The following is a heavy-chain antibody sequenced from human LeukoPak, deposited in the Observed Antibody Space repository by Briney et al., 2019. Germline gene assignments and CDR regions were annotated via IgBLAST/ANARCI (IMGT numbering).Heavy chain of an antibody. D-gene: IGHD1-26*01. Sequence: GGSLRPSCAASGFTFSSYAMSWVRQAPGKGLEWVSAISGSGGSTYYADSVKGRFTISRDNSKNTLYLQMNSLRAEDTAVYYCVLSGSYSEVRPFDYWGQGTLVTVSS. CDR3: VLSGSYSEVRPFDY. V-gene: IGHV3-23*01. CDR1: GFTFSSYA. CDR2: ISGSGGST. J-gene: IGHJ4*02.